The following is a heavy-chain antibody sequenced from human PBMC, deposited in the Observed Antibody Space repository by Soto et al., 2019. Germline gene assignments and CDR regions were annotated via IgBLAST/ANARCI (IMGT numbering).Heavy chain of an antibody. D-gene: IGHD6-19*01. CDR3: VKEQGSGWYFEY. V-gene: IGHV3-23*01. J-gene: IGHJ4*02. Sequence: GGSLRLSCAASGFTFSSYAMSWVRQAPGKGLEWVSAISGSGGSTNYADSVKGRFTISRDNSKNTLYLQMNSLRAEDTAVYYCVKEQGSGWYFEYWGQTTQVTVSS. CDR2: ISGSGGST. CDR1: GFTFSSYA.